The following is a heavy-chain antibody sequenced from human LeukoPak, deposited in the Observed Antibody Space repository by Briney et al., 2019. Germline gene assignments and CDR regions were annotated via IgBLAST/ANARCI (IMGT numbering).Heavy chain of an antibody. CDR2: ISAYNGNT. CDR1: GYTFTSYG. CDR3: ARSMLRFLEWLLPDYYYYYMDV. V-gene: IGHV1-18*01. Sequence: ASVKVSCKASGYTFTSYGISWVRQAPGQGLEWMGWISAYNGNTNYAQKLQGRVTMTTDTSTSTAYMELRSLRSDDTAVYYCARSMLRFLEWLLPDYYYYYMDVWGKGTTVTVSS. D-gene: IGHD3-3*01. J-gene: IGHJ6*03.